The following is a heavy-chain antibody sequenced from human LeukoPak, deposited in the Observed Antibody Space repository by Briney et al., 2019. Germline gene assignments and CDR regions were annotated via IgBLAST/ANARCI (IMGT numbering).Heavy chain of an antibody. D-gene: IGHD5-18*01. CDR2: ISRNGGST. CDR1: GFTFNSYP. J-gene: IGHJ3*01. Sequence: GGSLRLSCSASGFTFNSYPVHWVRQAPGKGLEYVSGISRNGGSTYYADSVKGRFTISRDNSKNTLYLQMNSLRAEDTAVYYCASEPQLCWGQGTMVTVSS. CDR3: ASEPQLC. V-gene: IGHV3-64*04.